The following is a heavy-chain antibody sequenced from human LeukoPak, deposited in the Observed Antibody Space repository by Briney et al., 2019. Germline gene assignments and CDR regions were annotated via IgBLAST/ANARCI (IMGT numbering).Heavy chain of an antibody. J-gene: IGHJ3*02. V-gene: IGHV3-21*01. D-gene: IGHD6-19*01. CDR2: ISSSSSYI. Sequence: GGPLRLSCAGSGFTFSNYGMSWVRQAPGKGLEWVSSISSSSSYIYYADSVKGRFTISRDNAKNSLYLQMNSLRAEDTAVYYCARVVAVAGRAFDIWGQGPMVTVSS. CDR3: ARVVAVAGRAFDI. CDR1: GFTFSNYG.